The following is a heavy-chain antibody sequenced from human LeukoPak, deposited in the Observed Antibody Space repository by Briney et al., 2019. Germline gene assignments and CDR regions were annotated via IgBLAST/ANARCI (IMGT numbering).Heavy chain of an antibody. V-gene: IGHV4-39*07. Sequence: PSETLSLTCTVCSGSISTSNYYWGWVRQPPGKALEWIGNIFYTGSTYYSPSLKSRVTISVDTSKNQFSLKLSSVTAADTAVYYCARLGSGYPPTKGGYYYYIDVWGKGTTVTISS. CDR3: ARLGSGYPPTKGGYYYYIDV. D-gene: IGHD3-22*01. CDR1: SGSISTSNYY. J-gene: IGHJ6*03. CDR2: IFYTGST.